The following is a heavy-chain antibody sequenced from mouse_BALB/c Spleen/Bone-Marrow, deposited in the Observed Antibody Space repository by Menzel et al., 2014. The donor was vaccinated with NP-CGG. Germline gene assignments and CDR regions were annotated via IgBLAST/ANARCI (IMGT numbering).Heavy chain of an antibody. D-gene: IGHD1-1*01. V-gene: IGHV5-9-1*01. CDR1: GFTFSSYA. Sequence: EVMLVESGGGLVKPGGSLKLSCAASGFTFSSYAMSWVRQTPEKRLEWVATISSGGNYTYYPDSVKGRFTISRDNAKNTLYLQMSSLRSEDTAMYYCARYYGSSYDYWGQGTTPTVSS. CDR2: ISSGGNYT. J-gene: IGHJ2*01. CDR3: ARYYGSSYDY.